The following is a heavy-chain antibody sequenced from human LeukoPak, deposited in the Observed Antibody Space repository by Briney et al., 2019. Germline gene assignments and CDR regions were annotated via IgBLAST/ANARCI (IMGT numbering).Heavy chain of an antibody. V-gene: IGHV4-61*02. CDR2: IYTSGST. Sequence: SQTLSLTCTVSGGSISSGSYYWSWIRQPAGKGLEWIGRIYTSGSTNYNPPLKSRVTISVDTSKNQFSLKLSSVTAADTAVYYCARLRYSYGFFDYWGQGTLVSVSS. CDR1: GGSISSGSYY. CDR3: ARLRYSYGFFDY. J-gene: IGHJ4*02. D-gene: IGHD5-18*01.